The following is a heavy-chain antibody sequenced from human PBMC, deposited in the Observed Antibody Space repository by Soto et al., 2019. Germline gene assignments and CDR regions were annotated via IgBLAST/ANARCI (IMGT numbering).Heavy chain of an antibody. CDR2: ISYDGSNK. V-gene: IGHV3-30*18. Sequence: GGSLRLSCAASGFTFSSYGMHWVRQAPGKGLEWVAVISYDGSNKYYADSVKGRFTISRDNSKNTLYLQMNSLRAEDTAVYYCAKAELLWFGAPAPYYYGMDVWGQGTTVTVSS. CDR3: AKAELLWFGAPAPYYYGMDV. D-gene: IGHD3-10*01. CDR1: GFTFSSYG. J-gene: IGHJ6*02.